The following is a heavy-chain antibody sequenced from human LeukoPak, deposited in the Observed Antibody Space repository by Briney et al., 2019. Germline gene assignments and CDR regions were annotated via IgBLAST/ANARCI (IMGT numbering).Heavy chain of an antibody. J-gene: IGHJ5*02. CDR1: GFTFSSYG. CDR3: AKDPHDYSNYLNWFDP. Sequence: GGSLRLSCAASGFTFSSYGMHWVRQAPGKGLEWVAFIRYDGSNKYYADSVKGRFTISRDNSKNTLYLQMNSLRAEDTAVYYCAKDPHDYSNYLNWFDPWGQGTLVTVPS. CDR2: IRYDGSNK. V-gene: IGHV3-30*02. D-gene: IGHD4-11*01.